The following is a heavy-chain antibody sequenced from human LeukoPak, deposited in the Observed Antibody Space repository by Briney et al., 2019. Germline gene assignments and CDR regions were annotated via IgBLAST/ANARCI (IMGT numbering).Heavy chain of an antibody. D-gene: IGHD1-26*01. CDR3: ATSVSGSLDAFAL. J-gene: IGHJ3*01. CDR2: FDPEDGET. CDR1: GYTLTELF. Sequence: ASVKVSCKVSGYTLTELFIHWVRQAPGKGLEWMGGFDPEDGETIYARRFQGRVTMTEDTSTHTTYMDLSSLRFDDTAVYYCATSVSGSLDAFALWGQGTMVTVSS. V-gene: IGHV1-24*01.